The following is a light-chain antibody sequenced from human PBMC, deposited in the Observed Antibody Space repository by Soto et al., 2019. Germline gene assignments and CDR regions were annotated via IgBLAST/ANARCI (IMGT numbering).Light chain of an antibody. Sequence: QSALTQPASVSGSPVQSITISCTGTSSDVGSYNLVSWYQQHPGKAPKLMIYEGSKRPSGVSNRFSGSKSGNTASLTISGLQAEDEADYYCCSYAGSAYVFGTGTKVTVL. V-gene: IGLV2-23*01. CDR3: CSYAGSAYV. CDR1: SSDVGSYNL. CDR2: EGS. J-gene: IGLJ1*01.